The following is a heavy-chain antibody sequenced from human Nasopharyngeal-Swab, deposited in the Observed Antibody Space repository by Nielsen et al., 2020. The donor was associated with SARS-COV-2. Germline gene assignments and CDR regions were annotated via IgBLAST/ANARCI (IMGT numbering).Heavy chain of an antibody. Sequence: RQAPGKGLEWIGSIYYSGSTYYNPSLKSRVTISVDTSKNQFSLKLSSVTAADTAVYYCARGSSSFDYWGQGTLVTVSS. V-gene: IGHV4-39*07. CDR3: ARGSSSFDY. J-gene: IGHJ4*02. D-gene: IGHD6-6*01. CDR2: IYYSGST.